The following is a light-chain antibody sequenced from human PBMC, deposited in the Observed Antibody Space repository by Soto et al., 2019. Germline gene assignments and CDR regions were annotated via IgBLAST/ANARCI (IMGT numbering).Light chain of an antibody. V-gene: IGKV3-15*01. J-gene: IGKJ1*01. CDR2: GAS. CDR3: QQYNHWHPKMA. CDR1: QSITNN. Sequence: EIVMTQSPGTLSVSPGERATLSCRASQSITNNLAWYQQKVGQAPRLLIYGASTRATGIPARFRGSGSGTEFTLTISGLESEDFAVYYCQQYNHWHPKMAFGQGTNVDIK.